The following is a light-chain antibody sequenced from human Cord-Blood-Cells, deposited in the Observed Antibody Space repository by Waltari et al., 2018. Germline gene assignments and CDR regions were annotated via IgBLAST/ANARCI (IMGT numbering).Light chain of an antibody. V-gene: IGLV2-14*01. Sequence: QSALTQPASVSGSPGQSITISCTGTSSDVGGYNYVSWYQQHPGKAPKLMIYDVSNRPSGVSIRFSGSKSGNTASLTISGLQAEDEADDYCSSYTSSSTLVFGGGTKLTVL. CDR1: SSDVGGYNY. CDR2: DVS. J-gene: IGLJ2*01. CDR3: SSYTSSSTLV.